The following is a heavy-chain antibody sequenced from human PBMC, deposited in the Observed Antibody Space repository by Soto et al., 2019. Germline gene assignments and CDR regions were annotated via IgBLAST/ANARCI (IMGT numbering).Heavy chain of an antibody. J-gene: IGHJ4*02. V-gene: IGHV1-24*01. Sequence: ASVKVSCKVSGYTLTELSMHWVRQAPGKGLEWMGGFDPEDGETIYAQKFQGRVTMTEDTSTDTDYMELSSLRSEDTAVYYCATDVAVAGPGGFDYWGQGTLVTVSS. CDR2: FDPEDGET. CDR1: GYTLTELS. CDR3: ATDVAVAGPGGFDY. D-gene: IGHD6-19*01.